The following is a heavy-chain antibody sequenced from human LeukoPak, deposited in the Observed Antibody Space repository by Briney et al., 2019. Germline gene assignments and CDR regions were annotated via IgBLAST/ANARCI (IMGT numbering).Heavy chain of an antibody. CDR3: AKEQSSSGFFDY. D-gene: IGHD6-6*01. CDR2: ISGRGDRT. J-gene: IGHJ4*02. V-gene: IGHV3-23*01. Sequence: GESLRLSCAASGFTFSSYAMSWVRQAPGKGREWVSAISGRGDRTYYADSVKGRFTISRDNSKNTLYLQMKSLRAEDTAVYYCAKEQSSSGFFDYWGQGTLVTVSS. CDR1: GFTFSSYA.